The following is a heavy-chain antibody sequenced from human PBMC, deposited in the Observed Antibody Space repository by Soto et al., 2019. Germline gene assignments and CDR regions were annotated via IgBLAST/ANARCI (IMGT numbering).Heavy chain of an antibody. D-gene: IGHD6-19*01. J-gene: IGHJ4*02. CDR1: GGSISSGGYY. CDR3: AREARGGWYPY. V-gene: IGHV4-31*03. Sequence: SETLSLTCTVSGGSISSGGYYWSWIRQHPGKGLEWIGYIYYSGSTYYNPSLKSRVTISVDTSKNQFSLKLSSVTAADTAVYYCAREARGGWYPYWGQGTLVTVSS. CDR2: IYYSGST.